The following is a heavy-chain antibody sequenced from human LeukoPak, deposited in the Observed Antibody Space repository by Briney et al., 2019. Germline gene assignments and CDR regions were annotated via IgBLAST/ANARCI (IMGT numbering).Heavy chain of an antibody. CDR1: GFTFSSYA. Sequence: GRSLRLSCAASGFTFSSYAMHWVRQAPGKGLEWVAVISYDGSNKYYADSVKGRLTISRDKSKNTLYLQMNSLRPEDTAVYYCAREAYCSGGSCYEHFQHWGQGTLVTVSS. V-gene: IGHV3-30-3*01. D-gene: IGHD2-15*01. CDR3: AREAYCSGGSCYEHFQH. CDR2: ISYDGSNK. J-gene: IGHJ1*01.